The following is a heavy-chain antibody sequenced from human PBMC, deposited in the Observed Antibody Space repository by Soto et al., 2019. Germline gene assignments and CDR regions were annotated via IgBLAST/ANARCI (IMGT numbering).Heavy chain of an antibody. J-gene: IGHJ4*02. V-gene: IGHV3-74*01. CDR2: INSDGSST. CDR1: GFTFSSYC. Sequence: PGGSLRVSCAASGFTFSSYCMQWVRQAPGKGPVWVSRINSDGSSTTYAESVKGRFSVSRDNAKNTLYLQMDSLKTEDTAVYFCARDDRDYVWGSFRYFDSWGQGTQVTVYS. D-gene: IGHD3-16*01. CDR3: ARDDRDYVWGSFRYFDS.